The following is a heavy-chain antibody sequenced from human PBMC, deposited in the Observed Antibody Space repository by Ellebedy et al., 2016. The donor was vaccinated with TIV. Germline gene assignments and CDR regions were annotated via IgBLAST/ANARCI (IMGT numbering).Heavy chain of an antibody. D-gene: IGHD3-9*01. CDR1: GFTFSSYW. CDR3: ARDNKLVYDILTGYYISYYYGMDV. V-gene: IGHV3-7*03. Sequence: GGSLRLSXAASGFTFSSYWMSWVRQAPGKGLEWVANIKQDGSEKYYVDSVKGRFTISRDNAKNSLYLQMNSLRAEETAVYYCARDNKLVYDILTGYYISYYYGMDVWGQGTTVTVSS. J-gene: IGHJ6*02. CDR2: IKQDGSEK.